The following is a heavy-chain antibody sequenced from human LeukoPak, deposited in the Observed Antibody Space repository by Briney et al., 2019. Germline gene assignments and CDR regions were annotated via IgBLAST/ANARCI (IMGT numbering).Heavy chain of an antibody. Sequence: SSETLSLTCTVSGGSISSYYWSWIRQPPGKGLEWIGYIYYSGSTNYNPSLKSRVTISVDTSKNQFSLKLSSVTAADTAVYYCARQSLEITFGGVIATAFDYWGQGTPVTVSS. J-gene: IGHJ4*02. CDR3: ARQSLEITFGGVIATAFDY. CDR1: GGSISSYY. D-gene: IGHD3-16*02. CDR2: IYYSGST. V-gene: IGHV4-59*08.